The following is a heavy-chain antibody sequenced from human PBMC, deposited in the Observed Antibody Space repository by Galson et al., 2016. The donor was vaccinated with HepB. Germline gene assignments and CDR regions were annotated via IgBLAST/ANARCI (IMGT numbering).Heavy chain of an antibody. CDR2: IYWNDDK. D-gene: IGHD2-21*01. CDR1: GFSLRTSGVG. Sequence: PALVKPPQTLTLTCTFSGFSLRTSGVGVGWIRQPPGKALEWLAHIYWNDDKRYSPSLKSRLTITKDTSKNQVVLTMTNMDPVDTATYFCAQRSPIPVPSGPWFDPWGQGTLVTGAS. J-gene: IGHJ5*02. V-gene: IGHV2-5*01. CDR3: AQRSPIPVPSGPWFDP.